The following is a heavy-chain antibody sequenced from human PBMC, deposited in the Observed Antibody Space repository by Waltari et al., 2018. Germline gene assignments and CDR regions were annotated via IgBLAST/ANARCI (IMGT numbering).Heavy chain of an antibody. J-gene: IGHJ1*01. CDR2: IYSRGST. D-gene: IGHD1-26*01. CDR1: GGSISSGDYF. V-gene: IGHV4-30-4*08. CDR3: ARDQVGATSPEYCQH. Sequence: QVQLQESGPGLVKSSQTLSLTCTVSGGSISSGDYFWSWIRQPPGKGLEWIGYIYSRGSTYDSPSLKSRVSISVDTSRNQFSLKLSSVTAADTAVYYCARDQVGATSPEYCQHWGQGALVTVSS.